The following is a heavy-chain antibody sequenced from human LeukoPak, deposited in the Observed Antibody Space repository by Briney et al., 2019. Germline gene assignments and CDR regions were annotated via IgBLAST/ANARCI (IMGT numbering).Heavy chain of an antibody. CDR3: ARAGGEYYDSSGYYALDY. J-gene: IGHJ4*02. D-gene: IGHD3-22*01. Sequence: ASVKVSCKASGYTFTSYAMHWVRQAPGQRLEWMGWINAGNGNTKYSQKFQGRVTITRDTSASTAYMELSSLRSEDTAVYYCARAGGEYYDSSGYYALDYWGQGTLVTVSS. V-gene: IGHV1-3*01. CDR2: INAGNGNT. CDR1: GYTFTSYA.